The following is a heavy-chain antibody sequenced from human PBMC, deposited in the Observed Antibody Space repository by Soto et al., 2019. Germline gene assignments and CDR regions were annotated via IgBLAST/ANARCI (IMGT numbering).Heavy chain of an antibody. CDR1: GFTFSSYA. Sequence: XGSLRLSCSASGFTFSSYAMHWVRQAPGKGLEWVAVISYDGSNKYYADSVKGRFTISRDNSKNTLYLQMNSLRAEDTAVYYCARDRGIAVAANYFDYWGQGTLVTVSS. CDR2: ISYDGSNK. CDR3: ARDRGIAVAANYFDY. V-gene: IGHV3-30-3*01. D-gene: IGHD6-19*01. J-gene: IGHJ4*02.